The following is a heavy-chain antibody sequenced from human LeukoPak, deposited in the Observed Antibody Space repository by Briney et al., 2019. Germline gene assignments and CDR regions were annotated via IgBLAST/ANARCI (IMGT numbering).Heavy chain of an antibody. CDR1: GFTFSTFA. D-gene: IGHD2-8*02. Sequence: PGGSLRLSCAASGFTFSTFAMIWVRQPPGKGLEWVSSIFPSGGEIHYADFVRGRFTISRDNSKSTLSLQMNSLRAEDTAIYYCATYRQVLLPFESWGQGTLVTVSS. CDR3: ATYRQVLLPFES. J-gene: IGHJ4*02. V-gene: IGHV3-23*01. CDR2: IFPSGGEI.